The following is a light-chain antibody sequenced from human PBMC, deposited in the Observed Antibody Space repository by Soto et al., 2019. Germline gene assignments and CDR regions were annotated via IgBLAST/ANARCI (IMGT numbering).Light chain of an antibody. CDR1: QSISSW. Sequence: DIQMTQSPSARSGSLWWIVTITCRASQSISSWLAWYQQKPGKAPKLLIYDASSLESGVPSRFSGSGSGTEFTLTISSLQPDDFATYYCQQYHSYSLTFGQGTRLEI. CDR2: DAS. V-gene: IGKV1-5*01. CDR3: QQYHSYSLT. J-gene: IGKJ5*01.